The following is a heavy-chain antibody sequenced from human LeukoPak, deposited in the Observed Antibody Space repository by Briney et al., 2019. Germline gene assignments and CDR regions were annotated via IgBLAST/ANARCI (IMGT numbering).Heavy chain of an antibody. J-gene: IGHJ6*03. CDR2: ISSSSSTI. D-gene: IGHD2-8*02. CDR3: ARQLLVAHYNYYMDV. Sequence: PGGSLRLSCAASGFTFSSYSMNWVRQAPGKGLEWVSYISSSSSTIYYADSVKGRFTISRDNAKNSLYLQMNSLRAEDTAVYYCARQLLVAHYNYYMDVWGKGTTLTVSS. CDR1: GFTFSSYS. V-gene: IGHV3-48*04.